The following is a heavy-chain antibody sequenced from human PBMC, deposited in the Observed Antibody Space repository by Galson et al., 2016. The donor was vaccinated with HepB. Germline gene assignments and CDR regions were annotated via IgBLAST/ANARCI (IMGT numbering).Heavy chain of an antibody. V-gene: IGHV3-30*14. CDR1: GFTFSSYG. D-gene: IGHD2-2*01. Sequence: SLRISCAASGFTFSSYGFYWVRQTPGKGLEWVAVISYEGSNKNYADSVKGRFIISRDNSRTTVYLQIDSLRSEDTAVYYCARDPASRYCTSGSCYALRGDVWGQGTTVTVSS. J-gene: IGHJ6*02. CDR3: ARDPASRYCTSGSCYALRGDV. CDR2: ISYEGSNK.